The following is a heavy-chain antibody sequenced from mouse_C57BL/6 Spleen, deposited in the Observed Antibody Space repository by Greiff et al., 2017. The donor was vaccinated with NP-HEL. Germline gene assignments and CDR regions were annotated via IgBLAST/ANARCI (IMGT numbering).Heavy chain of an antibody. V-gene: IGHV1-19*01. D-gene: IGHD2-4*01. CDR1: GYTFTDYY. CDR3: ARSDYDPVDY. J-gene: IGHJ2*01. CDR2: INPYNGGT. Sequence: EVQLQQSGPVLVKPGASVKMSCKASGYTFTDYYMNWVKQSHGKSLEWIGVINPYNGGTSYNQKFKGKATLTVDKSSNTAYMELNSLTSEDSAVYYCARSDYDPVDYWGQGTTLTVSS.